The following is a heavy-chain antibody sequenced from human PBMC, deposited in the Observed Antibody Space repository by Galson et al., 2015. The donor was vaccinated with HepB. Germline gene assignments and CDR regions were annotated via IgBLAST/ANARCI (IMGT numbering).Heavy chain of an antibody. CDR2: IKSKTDGGTT. Sequence: SLRLSCAASGFTFSNAWMSWVRQAPGKGLEWAGRIKSKTDGGTTDYAAPVKGRFTISRDDSKNTLYLQMNSLKTEDTAVYYCTTEASPTYYDFWSGYYEAAYGFDYWGQGTLVTVSS. CDR1: GFTFSNAW. D-gene: IGHD3-3*01. J-gene: IGHJ4*02. CDR3: TTEASPTYYDFWSGYYEAAYGFDY. V-gene: IGHV3-15*01.